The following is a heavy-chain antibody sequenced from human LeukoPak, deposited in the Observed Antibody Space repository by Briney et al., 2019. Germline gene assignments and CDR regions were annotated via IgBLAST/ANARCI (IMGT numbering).Heavy chain of an antibody. D-gene: IGHD2-15*01. CDR1: GFTFSSYS. CDR3: ARDLVVAATRRFDY. V-gene: IGHV3-21*01. Sequence: GGSLRLSCAASGFTFSSYSMNWVRQAPGKGLEWVSSISSSSSYIYYADSVKGRFTISRDNAKNSLYLQMNSLRAEDTAVYYCARDLVVAATRRFDYWGQGTLVTVSS. CDR2: ISSSSSYI. J-gene: IGHJ4*02.